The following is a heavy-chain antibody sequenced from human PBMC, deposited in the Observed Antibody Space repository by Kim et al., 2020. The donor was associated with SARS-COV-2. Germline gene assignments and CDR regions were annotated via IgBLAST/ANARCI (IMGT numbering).Heavy chain of an antibody. CDR1: GFTFSSYP. D-gene: IGHD3-22*01. CDR2: ISGSGGST. CDR3: AKDPNYYDSSGYYFDAFDI. V-gene: IGHV3-23*01. J-gene: IGHJ3*02. Sequence: GGSLRLSCAASGFTFSSYPMSWVRQAPGKGLEWVSAISGSGGSTYYSDSVKGRFTISRDNSKNTLYLQMNSLRAEDTAVYYCAKDPNYYDSSGYYFDAFDIWGQGTMVTVSS.